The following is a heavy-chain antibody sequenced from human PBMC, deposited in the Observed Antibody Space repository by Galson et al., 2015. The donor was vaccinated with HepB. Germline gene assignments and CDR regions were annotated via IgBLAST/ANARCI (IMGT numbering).Heavy chain of an antibody. CDR3: TSLRCSSTSCYYAFDI. V-gene: IGHV3-73*01. CDR2: IRSKANSYAT. Sequence: SLRLSCAASGFTFSGSAMHWVRQASGKGLEWVGRIRSKANSYATAYAASVKGRFTISSDDSKNTAYLQMNSLKTEDTAVYYCTSLRCSSTSCYYAFDIWGQGTMVTVSS. J-gene: IGHJ3*02. CDR1: GFTFSGSA. D-gene: IGHD2-2*01.